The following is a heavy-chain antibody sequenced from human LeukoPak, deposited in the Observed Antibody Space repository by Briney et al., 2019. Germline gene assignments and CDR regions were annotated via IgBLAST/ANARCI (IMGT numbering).Heavy chain of an antibody. J-gene: IGHJ4*02. CDR1: GFTFSSSW. V-gene: IGHV3-74*01. CDR2: INKDGSVT. D-gene: IGHD1-26*01. CDR3: VKVRGRARVGYFDY. Sequence: GGSLRLSCAASGFTFSSSWIHWVRQAPGKGLVWVSRINKDGSVTDYAESVKGRFSISRDNAKNTLDLQMKSLRVEDTAIYYCVKVRGRARVGYFDYWGQGTLVTVSS.